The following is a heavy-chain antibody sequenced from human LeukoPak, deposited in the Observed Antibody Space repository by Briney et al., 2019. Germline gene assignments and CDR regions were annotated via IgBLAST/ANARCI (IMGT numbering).Heavy chain of an antibody. Sequence: SETLSLTCTVSGGSISSDHWNWIRQPPGKGLEWVGCIYYSGRTYYNPSLKSRVSISVDRSKSQFSLRLTSVTAADTAVYYCARKNDFDIWGKGTLVTVSS. CDR3: ARKNDFDI. CDR1: GGSISSDH. CDR2: IYYSGRT. D-gene: IGHD2/OR15-2a*01. J-gene: IGHJ3*02. V-gene: IGHV4-59*01.